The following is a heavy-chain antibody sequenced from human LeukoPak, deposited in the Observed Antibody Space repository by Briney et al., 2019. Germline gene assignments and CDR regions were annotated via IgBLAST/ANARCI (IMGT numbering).Heavy chain of an antibody. V-gene: IGHV3-30*03. D-gene: IGHD2/OR15-2a*01. CDR2: ISYDGSNK. J-gene: IGHJ4*02. CDR1: GFTFSSYG. Sequence: GGSLRLSCAASGFTFSSYGMHWVRQAPGKGLEWVAVISYDGSNKYYADSVKGRFTISRDNSKNTLYLQMNSLRAEDTAVYYCARWGVLCPGDYWGQGTLVTVSS. CDR3: ARWGVLCPGDY.